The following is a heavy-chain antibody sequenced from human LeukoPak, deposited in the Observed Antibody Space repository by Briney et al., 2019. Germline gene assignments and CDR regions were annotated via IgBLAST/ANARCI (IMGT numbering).Heavy chain of an antibody. V-gene: IGHV4-31*03. CDR1: GGSISSGGYY. CDR2: IYYSGST. Sequence: ASETLSLTCTVSGGSISSGGYYWSWLRQHPGKGLEWIGYIYYSGSTYYNPSLKSRVTISVDTSKNHFSLKLSSVTAADTAVYYCARGVVVVAAMSINWFDPWGQGTLVTVSS. J-gene: IGHJ5*02. D-gene: IGHD2-15*01. CDR3: ARGVVVVAAMSINWFDP.